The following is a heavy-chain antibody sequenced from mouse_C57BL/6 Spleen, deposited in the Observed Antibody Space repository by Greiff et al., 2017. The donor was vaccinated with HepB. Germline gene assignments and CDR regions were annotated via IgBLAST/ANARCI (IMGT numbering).Heavy chain of an antibody. CDR2: INPSSGYT. CDR3: ARRTTVAPYYFDY. J-gene: IGHJ2*01. Sequence: VQGVESGAELAKPGASVKLSCKASGYTFTSYWMHWVKQRPGQGLEWIGYINPSSGYTKYNQKFKDKATLTADKSSSTAYMQLSSLTYEDSAVYYCARRTTVAPYYFDYWGQGTTLTVSS. V-gene: IGHV1-7*01. D-gene: IGHD1-1*01. CDR1: GYTFTSYW.